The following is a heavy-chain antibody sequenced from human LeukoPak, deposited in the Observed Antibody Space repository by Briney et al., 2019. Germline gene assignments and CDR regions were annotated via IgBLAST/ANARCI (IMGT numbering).Heavy chain of an antibody. Sequence: ASVKVSCKASGYTFTGYYMHWVRQAPGQGLDWIGWINPNSGGTNYAQKFQGRVTMTRDTSISSAYMELSRLRSDDTAVYYCARGLRFLEWFYGMDVWGQGTTVTVSS. CDR3: ARGLRFLEWFYGMDV. CDR2: INPNSGGT. CDR1: GYTFTGYY. D-gene: IGHD3-3*01. V-gene: IGHV1-2*02. J-gene: IGHJ6*02.